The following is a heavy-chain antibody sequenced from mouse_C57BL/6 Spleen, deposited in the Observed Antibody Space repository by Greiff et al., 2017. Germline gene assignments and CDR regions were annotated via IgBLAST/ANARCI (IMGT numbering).Heavy chain of an antibody. D-gene: IGHD4-1*01. CDR1: GFTFTDYY. CDR3: ARSSNWDYFDY. J-gene: IGHJ2*01. Sequence: EVMLVKSGGGLVQPGGSLSLSCAASGFTFTDYYMSWVRQPPGKALEWLGFIRNKANGYTTEYSASVKGRFTISRDNSQSILYLQMNALRAEDSATYYCARSSNWDYFDYWGQGTTLTVSS. V-gene: IGHV7-3*01. CDR2: IRNKANGYTT.